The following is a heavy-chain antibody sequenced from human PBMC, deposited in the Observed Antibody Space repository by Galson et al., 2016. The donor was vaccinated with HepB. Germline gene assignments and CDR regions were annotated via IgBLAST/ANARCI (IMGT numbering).Heavy chain of an antibody. V-gene: IGHV3-33*01. Sequence: SLRLSCAASGFTFSNSGMHWIRQAPGRGLEWLAVLWYDGIRDYYADSVKGRFTISRDNSENTLYLQMDSLRAEDTAVYYCASVPASSSSLGLYFDTWGQGTLVTVAS. CDR1: GFTFSNSG. CDR2: LWYDGIRD. D-gene: IGHD2-15*01. CDR3: ASVPASSSSLGLYFDT. J-gene: IGHJ4*02.